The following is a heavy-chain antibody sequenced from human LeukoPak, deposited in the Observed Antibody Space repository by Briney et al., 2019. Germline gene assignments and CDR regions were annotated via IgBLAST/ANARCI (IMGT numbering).Heavy chain of an antibody. J-gene: IGHJ5*02. V-gene: IGHV3-74*01. Sequence: GGSLRLSCAASGFTFDDYAMHWVRHAPGKGLEWVSRINFDGSTTNYADSVKGRSTISRDNAKNTLYLQINSLRAEDTAVYYCARDTGVNRFDPWGQGTLVTVSS. CDR1: GFTFDDYA. CDR3: ARDTGVNRFDP. CDR2: INFDGSTT. D-gene: IGHD1-14*01.